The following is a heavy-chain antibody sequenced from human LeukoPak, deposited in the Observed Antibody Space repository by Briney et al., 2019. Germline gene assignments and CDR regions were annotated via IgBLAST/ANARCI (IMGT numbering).Heavy chain of an antibody. Sequence: ASVKVSCKASGYTFTSYGLSWVRQAPGQGLQWMGWISSYNGNTNYAQKIQGRVTMTTDTSTNTAYMELRSLRSDDTAVYYCTRDYSLSSSGPPYGFDIWAKGQWSPSLQ. D-gene: IGHD6-19*01. CDR3: TRDYSLSSSGPPYGFDI. CDR1: GYTFTSYG. V-gene: IGHV1-18*01. J-gene: IGHJ3*02. CDR2: ISSYNGNT.